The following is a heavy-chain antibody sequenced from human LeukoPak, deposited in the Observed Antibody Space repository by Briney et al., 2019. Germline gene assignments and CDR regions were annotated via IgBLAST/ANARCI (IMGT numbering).Heavy chain of an antibody. V-gene: IGHV3-30*03. J-gene: IGHJ4*02. CDR1: GFTFSSYG. D-gene: IGHD5-24*01. Sequence: PGGSLRLSCAASGFTFSSYGMHWVRQAPGKGLEWVAVISYDGSNKYYADSVKGRFTISRDNSKNTLYLQMNSLRAEDTAVYYCAGRRDGYNFDYWGQGTLVTVSS. CDR2: ISYDGSNK. CDR3: AGRRDGYNFDY.